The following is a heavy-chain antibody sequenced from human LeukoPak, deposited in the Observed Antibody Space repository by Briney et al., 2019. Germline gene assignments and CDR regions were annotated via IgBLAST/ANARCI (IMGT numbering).Heavy chain of an antibody. CDR2: IRSDGSNT. CDR3: AKDAIRYYGSGSYSDSDY. V-gene: IGHV3-30*02. D-gene: IGHD3-10*01. Sequence: GGSLRLSCAASGFTFSSYGIHWVRQAQGKGLEWVAFIRSDGSNTYYADSVKGRFTISRDNSKNTLYLQMNSLRAEDTAVYYCAKDAIRYYGSGSYSDSDYWGQGTLVTVSS. J-gene: IGHJ4*02. CDR1: GFTFSSYG.